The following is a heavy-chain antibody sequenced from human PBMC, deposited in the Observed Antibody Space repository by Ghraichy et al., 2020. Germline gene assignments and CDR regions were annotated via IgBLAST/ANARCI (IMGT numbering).Heavy chain of an antibody. D-gene: IGHD3-9*01. Sequence: ASVKVSCKASGYTFIDYHVNWVRQAPGQGLEWMGWINPYSGGTKFAQRFQGRVTMTRDTSISTAYMELSSLRSDDTAVYSCARVPPDYDTLTGYYMKWFDPWGQGTLVTVSS. V-gene: IGHV1-2*02. CDR1: GYTFIDYH. CDR2: INPYSGGT. J-gene: IGHJ5*02. CDR3: ARVPPDYDTLTGYYMKWFDP.